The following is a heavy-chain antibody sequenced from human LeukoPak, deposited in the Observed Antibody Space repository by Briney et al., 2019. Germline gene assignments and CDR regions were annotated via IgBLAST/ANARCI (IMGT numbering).Heavy chain of an antibody. J-gene: IGHJ3*02. CDR2: INAGNGNT. Sequence: ASVKASCKASGYTFINYAMHWVRQAPGQRLEWMGWINAGNGNTKFSQKFQGRVTITRDTSASTAYMQLSSLRSEDTAVYYCARDRGYSDGSSDIWGQGTMVTVSS. V-gene: IGHV1-3*01. D-gene: IGHD5-18*01. CDR3: ARDRGYSDGSSDI. CDR1: GYTFINYA.